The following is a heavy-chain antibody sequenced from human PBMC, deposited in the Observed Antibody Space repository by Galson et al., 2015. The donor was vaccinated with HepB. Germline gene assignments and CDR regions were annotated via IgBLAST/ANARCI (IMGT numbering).Heavy chain of an antibody. V-gene: IGHV3-11*06. CDR2: ISSSSSFT. J-gene: IGHJ4*02. Sequence: SLRLSCAASGFTFSDSYMSWIRQAPGKGLEWVSDISSSSSFTKYADSVKGRFTISRDNAKNSLYLEMNSLRAEDTAVYYCAREIPLDLAAAGSAFDFWGQGTLVTVSS. CDR1: GFTFSDSY. CDR3: AREIPLDLAAAGSAFDF. D-gene: IGHD6-13*01.